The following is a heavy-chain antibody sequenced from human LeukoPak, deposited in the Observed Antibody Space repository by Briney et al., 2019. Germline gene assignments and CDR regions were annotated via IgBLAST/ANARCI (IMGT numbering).Heavy chain of an antibody. CDR1: GFTFSSYG. CDR2: VSYDGSNK. J-gene: IGHJ4*02. CDR3: AKEYDPRSYYGR. D-gene: IGHD3-10*01. Sequence: GGSLRLSCAASGFTFSSYGMHWVRQAPGQGLEWVALVSYDGSNKYYAESVKGRFTISRDNSKNTLYLQMDSLRAEDTAVYYCAKEYDPRSYYGRWGQGTLVTVSS. V-gene: IGHV3-30*18.